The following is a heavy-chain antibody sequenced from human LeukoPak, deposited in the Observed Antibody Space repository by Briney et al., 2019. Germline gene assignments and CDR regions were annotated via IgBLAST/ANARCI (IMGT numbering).Heavy chain of an antibody. D-gene: IGHD3-22*01. J-gene: IGHJ4*02. CDR3: ARGDDSGYYDYFDY. Sequence: GGSLRLSCADSGFTVDSNYLSWVRQAPGKGLEWVSTIYTGGNTYYAASVKGRFTISRDFSKNTVFLHMNSLRAEDTAMYYCARGDDSGYYDYFDYWGQGALVTVSS. V-gene: IGHV3-53*01. CDR1: GFTVDSNY. CDR2: IYTGGNT.